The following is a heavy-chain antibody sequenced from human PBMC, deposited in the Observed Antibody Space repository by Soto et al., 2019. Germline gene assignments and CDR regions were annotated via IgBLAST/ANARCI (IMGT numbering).Heavy chain of an antibody. Sequence: EASVKVSCKASGYTFTSYGISWVRQAPGQGLEWMGWISAYNGNTNYAQKLQGRVTMTTDTSTSTAYMELRSLRSDDTAVYYCARAGYYDYVWGSYRLIDYWGQGTLVTVSS. CDR1: GYTFTSYG. J-gene: IGHJ4*02. CDR2: ISAYNGNT. CDR3: ARAGYYDYVWGSYRLIDY. D-gene: IGHD3-16*02. V-gene: IGHV1-18*04.